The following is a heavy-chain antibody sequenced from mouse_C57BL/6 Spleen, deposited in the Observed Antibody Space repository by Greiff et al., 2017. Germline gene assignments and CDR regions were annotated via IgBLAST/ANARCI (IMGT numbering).Heavy chain of an antibody. J-gene: IGHJ4*01. Sequence: QVQLQQPGAELVKPGASVKLSCKASGYTFTSYWMHWVKQRPGRGLEWIGRIDPNSGGTKYNEKFKSKATLTGDKPSSTAYMRLSSLTSDDSAVYYCARGDYGSSYNAMDYWGQGTSVTVSS. V-gene: IGHV1-72*01. D-gene: IGHD1-1*01. CDR2: IDPNSGGT. CDR1: GYTFTSYW. CDR3: ARGDYGSSYNAMDY.